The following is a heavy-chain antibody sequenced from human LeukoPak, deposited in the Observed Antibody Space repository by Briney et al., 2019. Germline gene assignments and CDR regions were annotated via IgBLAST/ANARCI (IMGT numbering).Heavy chain of an antibody. V-gene: IGHV4-30-4*01. D-gene: IGHD3-10*02. CDR2: VYDSWNN. J-gene: IGHJ4*02. Sequence: SQTLSLTCTVSGDSINSGNSHWTWIRQPPEKGLEWLGSVYDSWNNYYNPSLESRITMSVDTSKNQYSLELSSVIAAGTAVYYCASYFVGNGGRGYWGQGALATVSS. CDR1: GDSINSGNSH. CDR3: ASYFVGNGGRGY.